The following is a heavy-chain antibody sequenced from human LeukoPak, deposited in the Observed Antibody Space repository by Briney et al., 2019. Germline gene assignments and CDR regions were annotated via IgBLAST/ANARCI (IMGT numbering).Heavy chain of an antibody. Sequence: GGSLRLSCAASGFTFSSYDMQRVRQVIGKGLEWVSAIGIAGDTHYSGSVKGRFTISRENAKNSLYLQMNSLRAGDTAVYYCARDLSGRGMDVWGQGTTVTVSS. J-gene: IGHJ6*02. D-gene: IGHD6-19*01. CDR2: IGIAGDT. CDR1: GFTFSSYD. CDR3: ARDLSGRGMDV. V-gene: IGHV3-13*01.